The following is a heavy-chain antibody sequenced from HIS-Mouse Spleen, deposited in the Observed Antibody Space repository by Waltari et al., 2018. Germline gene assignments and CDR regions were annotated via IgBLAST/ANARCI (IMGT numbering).Heavy chain of an antibody. CDR3: ASRYSSSSQFGY. J-gene: IGHJ4*02. V-gene: IGHV4-39*07. CDR1: GGSISSSSYY. D-gene: IGHD6-6*01. Sequence: QLQLQESGPGLVKPSETLSLTCTVSGGSISSSSYYWGWIRQPPGKGLEWIGSIYYSASTYYNPSLKSRVTISVDTSKNQFSLKLSSVTAADTAVYYCASRYSSSSQFGYWGQGTLVTVSS. CDR2: IYYSAST.